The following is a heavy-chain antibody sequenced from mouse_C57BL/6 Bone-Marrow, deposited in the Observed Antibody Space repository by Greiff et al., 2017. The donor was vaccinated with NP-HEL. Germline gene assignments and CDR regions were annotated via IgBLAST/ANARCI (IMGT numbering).Heavy chain of an antibody. CDR2: IDPNSGGT. J-gene: IGHJ2*01. D-gene: IGHD1-1*01. V-gene: IGHV1-72*01. Sequence: QVQLQQSGAELVKPGASVKLSCKASGYTFTSYWMHWVKQRPGRGLEWIGRIDPNSGGTTYNEKFKSKATLTVDKPSSTAYMQLSSLTSEDSAVYYCAREWDLIYYDGRSFDYWGQGTTLTVSS. CDR3: AREWDLIYYDGRSFDY. CDR1: GYTFTSYW.